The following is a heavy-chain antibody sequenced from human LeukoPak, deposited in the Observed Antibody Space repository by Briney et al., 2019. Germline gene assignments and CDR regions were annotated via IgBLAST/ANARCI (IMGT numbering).Heavy chain of an antibody. J-gene: IGHJ4*02. D-gene: IGHD5-18*01. V-gene: IGHV3-30*18. CDR1: GFTFSNYG. CDR3: AKGRYTYGFQDFDQ. CDR2: ITYDGSTK. Sequence: GGSLRLSCAASGFTFSNYGMHWVRLAPGEGLERVALITYDGSTKYYPDSVKGRFTVSRDNSKNTLYLQMNSLRAEDTAVYYCAKGRYTYGFQDFDQWGQGTLVTVSS.